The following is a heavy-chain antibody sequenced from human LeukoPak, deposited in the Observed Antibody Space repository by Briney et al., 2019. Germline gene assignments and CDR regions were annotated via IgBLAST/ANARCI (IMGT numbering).Heavy chain of an antibody. Sequence: PGGSLRLSCAASGFIFSDYGMHWVRQAPGKGLEWVAVIWNNGNNRYADSVRGRFTISRDDSKNTLYLQMDSLRAEDTAVYYCARGLYQLLFRSSDFDYWGHGTLVTVSS. J-gene: IGHJ4*01. CDR1: GFIFSDYG. CDR3: ARGLYQLLFRSSDFDY. V-gene: IGHV3-33*01. CDR2: IWNNGNNR. D-gene: IGHD2-2*01.